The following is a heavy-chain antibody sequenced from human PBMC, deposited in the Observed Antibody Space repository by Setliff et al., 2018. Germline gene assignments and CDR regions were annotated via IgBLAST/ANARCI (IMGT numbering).Heavy chain of an antibody. V-gene: IGHV4-4*08. Sequence: SETLSLTCTVSGDSIINYYWSWIRQPPGKGLEWIGDIYSSGNTNYNPSLKSRVTISVDTSKNQFSLNLTSVAAADTAVYYCAREGFYCTNGVCYRPFDHWGQGTLVTVSS. CDR3: AREGFYCTNGVCYRPFDH. CDR2: IYSSGNT. CDR1: GDSIINYY. J-gene: IGHJ4*02. D-gene: IGHD2-8*01.